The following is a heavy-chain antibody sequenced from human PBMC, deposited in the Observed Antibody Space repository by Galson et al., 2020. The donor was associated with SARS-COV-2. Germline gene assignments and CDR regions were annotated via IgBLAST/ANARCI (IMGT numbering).Heavy chain of an antibody. Sequence: SETLSLTCTVSGGSISSSSYYWGWIRQPPGKGLERIGSNDYSGSTYYNPSLKSRVTISVDTSKNQFSLKLSSVTAADTAVYYCARRGQGLRYFDWSMGGHWFDPWGQGTLVTVSS. V-gene: IGHV4-39*01. CDR1: GGSISSSSYY. CDR3: ARRGQGLRYFDWSMGGHWFDP. D-gene: IGHD3-9*01. J-gene: IGHJ5*02. CDR2: NDYSGST.